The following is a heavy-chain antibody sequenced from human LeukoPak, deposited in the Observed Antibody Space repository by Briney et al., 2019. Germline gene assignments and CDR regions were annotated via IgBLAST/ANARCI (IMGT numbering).Heavy chain of an antibody. Sequence: SETLSLTCTVSGGSISSGGHYWSWIRQHPGKGLEWIGYIYYSGSTYYNPSLKSRVTISVDTSKNQFSLKLSSVTAADTAVYYCARGTLPRYFDYWGQGTLVTVSS. V-gene: IGHV4-31*03. CDR3: ARGTLPRYFDY. CDR2: IYYSGST. CDR1: GGSISSGGHY. D-gene: IGHD1-14*01. J-gene: IGHJ4*02.